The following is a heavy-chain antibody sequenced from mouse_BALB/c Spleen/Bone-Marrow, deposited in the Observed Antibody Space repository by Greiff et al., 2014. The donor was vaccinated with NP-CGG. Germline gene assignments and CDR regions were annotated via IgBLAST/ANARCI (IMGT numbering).Heavy chain of an antibody. J-gene: IGHJ3*01. CDR1: GYSFTGYF. Sequence: VHVKQSGPELVKPGVSVKISCKASGYSFTGYFMNWVMQSHGKSLEWIGRINPYNGDTFYNQKFKDKATLTIDKSSSTAHMELRSLASEDSAVYYCARIYDYDRGAWFAYWGQGTLVTVSA. CDR3: ARIYDYDRGAWFAY. V-gene: IGHV1-20*02. D-gene: IGHD2-4*01. CDR2: INPYNGDT.